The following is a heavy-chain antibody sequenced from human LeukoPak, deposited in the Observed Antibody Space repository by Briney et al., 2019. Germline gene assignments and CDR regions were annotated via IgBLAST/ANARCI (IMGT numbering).Heavy chain of an antibody. J-gene: IGHJ4*02. CDR2: INPSGRT. CDR1: SGSLSDKY. D-gene: IGHD5-12*01. CDR3: ARLSGYHFDY. V-gene: IGHV4-34*01. Sequence: KPSETLSLTCGVYSGSLSDKYWSWIRQPPGKGLEWIGEINPSGRTNYNPSFKSRVTMSIDTSKNQFSLKLSSVTAADTAVYYCARLSGYHFDYWGQGALVTVSS.